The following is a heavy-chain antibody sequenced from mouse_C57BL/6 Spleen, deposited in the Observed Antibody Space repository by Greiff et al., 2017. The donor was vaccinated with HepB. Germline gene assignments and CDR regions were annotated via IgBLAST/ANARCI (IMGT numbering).Heavy chain of an antibody. CDR1: GFTFSSYG. J-gene: IGHJ1*03. CDR3: ARHPTTVVHWYFDV. Sequence: EVQLQESGGDLVKPGGSLKLSCAASGFTFSSYGMSWVRQTPDKRLEWVATISSGGSYTYYPDSVKGRFTISRDNAKNTLYLQMSSLKSEDTAMYYCARHPTTVVHWYFDVWGTGTTVTVSS. D-gene: IGHD1-1*01. V-gene: IGHV5-6*01. CDR2: ISSGGSYT.